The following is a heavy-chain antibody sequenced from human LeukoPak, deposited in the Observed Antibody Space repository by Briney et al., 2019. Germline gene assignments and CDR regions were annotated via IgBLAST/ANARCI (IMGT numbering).Heavy chain of an antibody. CDR1: GYSISSGYY. D-gene: IGHD2-2*01. Sequence: SETLSLTCTVSGYSISSGYYWGWIRQPPEKGLEWIGSIYHSGSTYYNPSLKSRVTISVDTSKNQFSLKLSSVTAADTAVYYCARGYCSSTSCHEFDYWGQGTLVTVSS. CDR2: IYHSGST. CDR3: ARGYCSSTSCHEFDY. V-gene: IGHV4-38-2*02. J-gene: IGHJ4*02.